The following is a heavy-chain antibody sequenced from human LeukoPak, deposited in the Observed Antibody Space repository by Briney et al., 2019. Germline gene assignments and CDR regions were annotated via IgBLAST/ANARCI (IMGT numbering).Heavy chain of an antibody. D-gene: IGHD2-2*01. J-gene: IGHJ6*02. CDR1: GYIIAGFY. CDR2: INPNSGGT. CDR3: ARSAQLLPNYYYYGMDV. V-gene: IGHV1-2*02. Sequence: ASVKVSCKADGYIIAGFYIHWVRQAPGQGLEWMGWINPNSGGTNYAQKFQGRVTMTRDTSISTAYMELSRLRSDDTAVYYCARSAQLLPNYYYYGMDVWGQGTTVTVSS.